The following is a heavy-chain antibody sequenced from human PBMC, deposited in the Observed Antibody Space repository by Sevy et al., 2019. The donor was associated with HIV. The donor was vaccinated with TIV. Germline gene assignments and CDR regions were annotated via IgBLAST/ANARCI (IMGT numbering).Heavy chain of an antibody. D-gene: IGHD3-16*02. CDR1: GFTFSNAW. Sequence: GGSLRLSCAASGFTFSNAWMSWVRQAPGKGLEWVGRIKSKTDAGTTDYAAPVKGRFSISREDSKKKLYLQMNSLKTDDTAVYYFTTPSLRSRRDIWGQGTMVTVSS. J-gene: IGHJ3*02. V-gene: IGHV3-15*01. CDR3: TTPSLRSRRDI. CDR2: IKSKTDAGTT.